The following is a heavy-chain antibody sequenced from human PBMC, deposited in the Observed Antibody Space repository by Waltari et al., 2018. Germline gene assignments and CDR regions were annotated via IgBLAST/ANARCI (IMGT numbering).Heavy chain of an antibody. CDR3: TKDLNPGGADV. CDR1: GVPSIEYA. D-gene: IGHD3-10*01. V-gene: IGHV3-9*02. CDR2: IYWNGCAL. Sequence: EVQLVESGGGLVQPGRSLRLSCVTSGVPSIEYATHWVRQVPGKGLGGVSGIYWNGCALDYADSVKGRFTISMDNAKTTLFLQMNSLRPEDTALYYCTKDLNPGGADVWGQGTMVTVSS. J-gene: IGHJ6*02.